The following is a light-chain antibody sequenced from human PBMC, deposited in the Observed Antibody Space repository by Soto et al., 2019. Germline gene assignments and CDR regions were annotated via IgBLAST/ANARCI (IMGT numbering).Light chain of an antibody. CDR1: QRIGSY. CDR3: QHYNSYSEA. Sequence: DIQMTQSPSSLSASVGDSVTITCRASQRIGSYVNWYQQKPGKAPKLLIYAATNLEEGVPSRFSGSGSGTEFTLTISSLQPDDFATYYCQHYNSYSEAFGQGTRLEIK. V-gene: IGKV1-5*01. CDR2: AAT. J-gene: IGKJ5*01.